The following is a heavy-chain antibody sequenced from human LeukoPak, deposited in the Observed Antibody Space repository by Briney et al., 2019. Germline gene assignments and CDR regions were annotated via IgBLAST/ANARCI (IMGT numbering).Heavy chain of an antibody. CDR2: ISGTGADT. V-gene: IGHV3-23*01. CDR1: GFTFKTYA. D-gene: IGHD3-16*01. CDR3: AKASITFGGVIVP. J-gene: IGHJ5*02. Sequence: GGSLRLSCAASGFTFKTYAMIWVRQAPGKGLEWVSAISGTGADTYYADVGKGRFTISRDNSKNTLYLQLNTLRAEDTATYYCAKASITFGGVIVPWGQGTLVTVSS.